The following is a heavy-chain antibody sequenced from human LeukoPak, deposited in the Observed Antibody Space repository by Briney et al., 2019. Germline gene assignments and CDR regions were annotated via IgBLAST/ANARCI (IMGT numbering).Heavy chain of an antibody. D-gene: IGHD3-3*01. Sequence: RASVKVSFKASGYTFTSYAMHWVRQAPGQRLEWMGWINAGNGNTKYSQKFQGRVTITRDTSASTAYMELSSLRSEDTAVYYCARGDFWSGYCYWGQGTLVTVSS. CDR3: ARGDFWSGYCY. J-gene: IGHJ4*02. V-gene: IGHV1-3*01. CDR2: INAGNGNT. CDR1: GYTFTSYA.